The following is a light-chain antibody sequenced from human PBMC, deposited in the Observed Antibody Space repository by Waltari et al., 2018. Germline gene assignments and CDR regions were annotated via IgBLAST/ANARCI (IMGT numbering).Light chain of an antibody. CDR2: EVS. Sequence: QSALTQPPSASGSPGQSVTISCTGTSRDVGGYNYVPWFQPRPGKAPKVMIYEVSKRPSGVPDRFSGSKSGNTASLIVSGLQAEDEADYYCSSYAGSKFWVFGGGTKLTVL. J-gene: IGLJ3*02. CDR1: SRDVGGYNY. V-gene: IGLV2-8*01. CDR3: SSYAGSKFWV.